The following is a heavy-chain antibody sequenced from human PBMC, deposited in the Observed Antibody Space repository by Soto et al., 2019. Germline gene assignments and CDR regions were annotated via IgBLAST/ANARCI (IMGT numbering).Heavy chain of an antibody. CDR3: ARVGGVAARTFDY. Sequence: QVQLQESGPGLVKASETLSLTCTVSGGSISDFYWSWDRQPPGKGLEWIGYIYYSGRTDYNPSLKGRVTISIDTSKNQFPLKLRAVTGADTAVYYCARVGGVAARTFDYWGQGTLVTVSS. CDR2: IYYSGRT. D-gene: IGHD6-6*01. V-gene: IGHV4-59*01. CDR1: GGSISDFY. J-gene: IGHJ4*02.